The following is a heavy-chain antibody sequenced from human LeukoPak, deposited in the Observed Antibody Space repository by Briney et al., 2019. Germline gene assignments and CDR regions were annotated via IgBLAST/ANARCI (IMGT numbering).Heavy chain of an antibody. V-gene: IGHV4-59*01. Sequence: SETLSLTCTVSGGSISSYYWGWIRQPPGKGLEWIGYIYYSGSTNYNPSLKSRVTISVDTSKNQFSLKLSSVTAADTAVYYCARGIIVVVPAAMEYYYYGMDVWGQGTTVTVSS. CDR1: GGSISSYY. D-gene: IGHD2-2*01. CDR3: ARGIIVVVPAAMEYYYYGMDV. J-gene: IGHJ6*02. CDR2: IYYSGST.